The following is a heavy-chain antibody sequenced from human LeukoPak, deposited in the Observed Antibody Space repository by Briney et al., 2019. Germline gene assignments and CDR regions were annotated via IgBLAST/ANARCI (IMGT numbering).Heavy chain of an antibody. V-gene: IGHV1-69*04. J-gene: IGHJ3*02. CDR3: ARGGSSAPDDAFDI. CDR1: GGTFSSYA. Sequence: SVKVSCKASGGTFSSYAISWVRQAPGQGLEWMGRIIPILGIANYAQKFQGRVAITADKSTSTAYMELSSLRSEDMAVYYCARGGSSAPDDAFDIWGQGTMVTVSS. CDR2: IIPILGIA. D-gene: IGHD3-22*01.